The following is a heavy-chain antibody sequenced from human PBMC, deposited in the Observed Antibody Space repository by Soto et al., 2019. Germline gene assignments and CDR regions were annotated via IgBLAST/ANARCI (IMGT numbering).Heavy chain of an antibody. CDR1: GGSISSSSYY. J-gene: IGHJ4*02. CDR2: IYYSGST. D-gene: IGHD3-3*01. Sequence: QLQLQESGPGLVKPSETLSLTCTVSGGSISSSSYYWGWIRQPPGKGLEWIGSIYYSGSTYYNPSLKSRVTISVDTSKNQGSLKLSSVTAADTAVYYCAGKKGFYYFDYWGQGTLVTVSS. V-gene: IGHV4-39*01. CDR3: AGKKGFYYFDY.